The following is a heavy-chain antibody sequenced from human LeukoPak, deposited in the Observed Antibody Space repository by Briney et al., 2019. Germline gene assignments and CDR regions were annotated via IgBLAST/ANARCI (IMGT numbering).Heavy chain of an antibody. CDR3: ARGLRFPRFLPLRHWFDP. J-gene: IGHJ5*02. Sequence: SETLSLNCAVYGGSFSGYYWSWIRQPPGKGLEWIGEINHSGSTNYNPSLKSRVTISVDTSKNQFSLKLSSVTAADTAVYYCARGLRFPRFLPLRHWFDPWGQGTLVTVSS. CDR1: GGSFSGYY. CDR2: INHSGST. V-gene: IGHV4-34*01. D-gene: IGHD3-3*01.